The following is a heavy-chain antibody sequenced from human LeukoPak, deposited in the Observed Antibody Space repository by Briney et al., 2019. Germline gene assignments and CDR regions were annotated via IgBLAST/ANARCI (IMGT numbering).Heavy chain of an antibody. J-gene: IGHJ4*02. CDR1: GFSVSSNY. CDR2: MYIDGST. CDR3: ARSSGYTQGFDY. D-gene: IGHD5-12*01. V-gene: IGHV3-53*01. Sequence: GGSLRLSCAASGFSVSSNYMSWVRQAPGKGLEWVSVMYIDGSTYYADSVKGRFTISRDISKNSLYLQMNSLRGEDTAVYYCARSSGYTQGFDYWGQGTLVTVSS.